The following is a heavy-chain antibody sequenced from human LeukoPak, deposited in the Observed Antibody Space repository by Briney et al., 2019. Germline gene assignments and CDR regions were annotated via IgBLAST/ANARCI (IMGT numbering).Heavy chain of an antibody. D-gene: IGHD5-18*01. Sequence: PGGSLRLSCAASGFSVSKNYMSWVRQAPGKGLEWVSIIYSGGNTYYADSVKGRFTISRDNSKNTLYLQMNTLRAEDTAVYYCARDGEYSYGLNWGRGTLVTVSS. CDR2: IYSGGNT. V-gene: IGHV3-53*01. J-gene: IGHJ4*02. CDR1: GFSVSKNY. CDR3: ARDGEYSYGLN.